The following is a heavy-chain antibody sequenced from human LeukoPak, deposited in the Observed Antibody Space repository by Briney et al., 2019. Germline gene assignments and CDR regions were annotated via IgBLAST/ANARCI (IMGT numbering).Heavy chain of an antibody. J-gene: IGHJ4*02. CDR1: GFSFSDYT. CDR3: AKDSPSRTATTEIPVDY. V-gene: IGHV3-21*01. Sequence: PGGSLRLSCAASGFSFSDYTMNWVRQAPGKGLEWVSSISSSSSYIYFANSVRGRFAIYRDNAKNSLYLQMTSLRVEDTAVYYCAKDSPSRTATTEIPVDYWGQGTLVTVSS. D-gene: IGHD1/OR15-1a*01. CDR2: ISSSSSYI.